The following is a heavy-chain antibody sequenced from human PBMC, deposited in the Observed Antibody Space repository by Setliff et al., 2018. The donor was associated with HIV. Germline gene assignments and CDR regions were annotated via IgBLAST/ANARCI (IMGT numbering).Heavy chain of an antibody. CDR2: VSYNGPT. Sequence: SETLSLTCIVSGVSITDTNYYWGWIRQPPGKGLEWIGSVSYNGPTYHNPSLKGRITMSVDTSRNQFSLRLTYVTATDTAVYFCARLEQLINWFDPWGQGTLVTVSS. CDR3: ARLEQLINWFDP. J-gene: IGHJ5*02. V-gene: IGHV4-39*01. CDR1: GVSITDTNYY. D-gene: IGHD1-1*01.